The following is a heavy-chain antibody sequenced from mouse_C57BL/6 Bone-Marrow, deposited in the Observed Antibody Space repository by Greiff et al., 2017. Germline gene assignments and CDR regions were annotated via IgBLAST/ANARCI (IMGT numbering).Heavy chain of an antibody. J-gene: IGHJ3*01. CDR1: GFNIKDDY. D-gene: IGHD1-1*01. V-gene: IGHV14-4*01. Sequence: EVQLQESGAELVRPGASVKLSCTASGFNIKDDYMHWVKQRPEQGLEWIGWIDPENGDTEYASKFQGKATITADTSSNTAYLQLSSLTSEDTAVSYCSSPYYGSSPFAYWGQGTLVTVSA. CDR3: SSPYYGSSPFAY. CDR2: IDPENGDT.